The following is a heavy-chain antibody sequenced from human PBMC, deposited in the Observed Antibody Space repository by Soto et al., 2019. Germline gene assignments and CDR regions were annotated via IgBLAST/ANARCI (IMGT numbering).Heavy chain of an antibody. D-gene: IGHD5-18*01. Sequence: GGSLRLSCAASGFSFTNAWMNWVRQAPGKGLEWVGRIKSKADGGTTDYGASVKGRFTISRDDSKNTLHLQMKSLKTEDTAVYYCTTGTVGYSYGYWGQGTLVTVSS. CDR3: TTGTVGYSYGY. CDR2: IKSKADGGTT. J-gene: IGHJ4*02. V-gene: IGHV3-15*01. CDR1: GFSFTNAW.